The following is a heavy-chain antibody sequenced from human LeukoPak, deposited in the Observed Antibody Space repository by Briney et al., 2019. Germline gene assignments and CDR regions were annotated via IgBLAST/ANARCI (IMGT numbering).Heavy chain of an antibody. CDR3: ARIDLWFGELFYFDY. J-gene: IGHJ4*02. V-gene: IGHV4-59*01. CDR2: VYYSGST. D-gene: IGHD3-10*01. Sequence: SETLSLTCTVSGGSISSYYWSWIGQPPGKGLEGIGYVYYSGSTNSNPSLKIRVTISVDTSKNQFSLKLSSVTAADTAVYYCARIDLWFGELFYFDYWGQGTLVTVSS. CDR1: GGSISSYY.